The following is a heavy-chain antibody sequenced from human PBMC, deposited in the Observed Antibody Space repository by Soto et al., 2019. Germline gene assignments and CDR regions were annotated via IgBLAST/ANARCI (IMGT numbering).Heavy chain of an antibody. CDR2: IYSGGTT. V-gene: IGHV3-66*01. J-gene: IGHJ4*02. D-gene: IGHD3-22*01. Sequence: EVQLVESGGGLVQPGVSLRLSCAASGFTFSSYWMHWVRQAPGKGLVWVSVIYSGGTTYYADSVKGRFTVSRDNSKNTVYLQMNSLRAEDTAVYYCATLVLIGYYFDYWGQGTLVTVSS. CDR1: GFTFSSYW. CDR3: ATLVLIGYYFDY.